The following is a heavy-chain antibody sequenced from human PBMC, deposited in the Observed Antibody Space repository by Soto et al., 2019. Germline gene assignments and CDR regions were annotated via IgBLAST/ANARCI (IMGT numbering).Heavy chain of an antibody. Sequence: VRQAPGKGLEWVAVISFDGNNQYYTDSVKGRFTISRDNSKNTLDLQMNSLRREDTAVYYCARDREYSGFYYGMDVWGQGTTVTVSS. J-gene: IGHJ6*02. CDR3: ARDREYSGFYYGMDV. CDR2: ISFDGNNQ. V-gene: IGHV3-30-3*01. D-gene: IGHD5-12*01.